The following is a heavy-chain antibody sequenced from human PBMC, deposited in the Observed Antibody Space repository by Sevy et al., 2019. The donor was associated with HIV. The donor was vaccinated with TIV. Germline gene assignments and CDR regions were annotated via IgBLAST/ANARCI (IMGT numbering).Heavy chain of an antibody. J-gene: IGHJ6*02. CDR1: GYTFTSYG. CDR2: ISAYNGNT. Sequence: ASVKVSCKASGYTFTSYGISWVRQAPGQGLEWMGWISAYNGNTNYAQKLQGRVTMTTDTSTSTAYMELRSLRSDDTAVYYRARGPTRDYYYYYYGMDVWGQGTTVTVSS. D-gene: IGHD2-2*01. V-gene: IGHV1-18*01. CDR3: ARGPTRDYYYYYYGMDV.